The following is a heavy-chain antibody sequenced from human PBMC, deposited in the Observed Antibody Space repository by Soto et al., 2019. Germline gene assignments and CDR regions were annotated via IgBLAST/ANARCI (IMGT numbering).Heavy chain of an antibody. V-gene: IGHV1-3*01. D-gene: IGHD1-26*01. J-gene: IGHJ6*01. CDR2: INAGNGNT. CDR3: ERQGLRELRDGLVF. Sequence: ASVKVSCKASGYTFTSYAMHWVRQAPGHRLEWMGWINAGNGNTKYSQKFQGRVTLTRDTSASTAYMELSSLRSEDKNRYYCERQGLRELRDGLVFWDQGTTVTV. CDR1: GYTFTSYA.